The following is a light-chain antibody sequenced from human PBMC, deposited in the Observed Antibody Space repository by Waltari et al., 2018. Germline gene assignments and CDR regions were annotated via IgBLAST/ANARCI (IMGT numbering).Light chain of an antibody. CDR2: DTS. J-gene: IGLJ3*02. CDR1: TGAVTRCHY. V-gene: IGLV7-46*01. CDR3: LLWYSGARWV. Sequence: QAVVTQEPSLTVSPGGTVTLTCGSRTGAVTRCHYPSWSQQKPGQVPRTLIYDTSNKHSWTPARFSGSLLGGKAALTLSGAQPEDEAEYYCLLWYSGARWVFGGGTKLSVL.